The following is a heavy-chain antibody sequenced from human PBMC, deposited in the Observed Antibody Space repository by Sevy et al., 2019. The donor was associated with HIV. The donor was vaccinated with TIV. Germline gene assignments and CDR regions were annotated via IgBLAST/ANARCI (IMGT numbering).Heavy chain of an antibody. CDR2: ISASGGST. V-gene: IGHV3-23*01. CDR1: GFTFSTYA. J-gene: IGHJ4*02. CDR3: AKRNTN. Sequence: GGSLSLSCAASGFTFSTYAMTWVRQGPGKGLEWVSSISASGGSTFYADSMKGRFTFTNENSKNMLYLQMNSLGADDTAVDYGAKRNTNWGQGTLVTVSS.